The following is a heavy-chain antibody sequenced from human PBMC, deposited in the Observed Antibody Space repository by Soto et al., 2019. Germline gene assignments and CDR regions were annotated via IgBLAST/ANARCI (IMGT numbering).Heavy chain of an antibody. Sequence: ASVKVSCKASGYTFTSYGISWVRQAPGQGLEWMGWISAHNGNTNYAQKLQGRVTMTTDTSTSTAYMELRSLRSDDTAVYYCARDYDFWICKPIYYYYYGMDFWGPGLRVTLSS. CDR2: ISAHNGNT. J-gene: IGHJ6*02. D-gene: IGHD3-3*01. V-gene: IGHV1-18*01. CDR1: GYTFTSYG. CDR3: ARDYDFWICKPIYYYYYGMDF.